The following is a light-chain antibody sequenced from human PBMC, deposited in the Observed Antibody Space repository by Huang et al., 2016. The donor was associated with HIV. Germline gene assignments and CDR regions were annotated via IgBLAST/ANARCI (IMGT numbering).Light chain of an antibody. J-gene: IGKJ2*01. Sequence: IVMTQSPATLSVSPGERVILSCRTSQSVSTNLAWYQQKRGQPPRLLIYGASTRATDTPIRFSGSGSGTEFTLTISSLQPEDFAVYSCQHYKTFGRGTKLEIK. V-gene: IGKV3-15*01. CDR2: GAS. CDR3: QHYKT. CDR1: QSVSTN.